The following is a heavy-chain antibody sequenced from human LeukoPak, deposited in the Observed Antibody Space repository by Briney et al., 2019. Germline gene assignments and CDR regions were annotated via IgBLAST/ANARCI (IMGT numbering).Heavy chain of an antibody. CDR3: ARSAGIAVAGTGYMDV. CDR1: GGSISSSSYY. Sequence: PSETLSLTCTVSGGSISSSSYYWGWVRQPPGRGVEWVGSIYYSGSTYYKPSLKSRVTISVDTSKNQFSLKLSSVTAADTAVYYCARSAGIAVAGTGYMDVWGKGTTVTVSS. J-gene: IGHJ6*03. CDR2: IYYSGST. D-gene: IGHD6-19*01. V-gene: IGHV4-39*01.